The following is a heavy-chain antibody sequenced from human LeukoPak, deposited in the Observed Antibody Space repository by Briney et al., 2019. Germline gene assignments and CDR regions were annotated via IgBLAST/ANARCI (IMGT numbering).Heavy chain of an antibody. CDR1: GGSISSGGYY. D-gene: IGHD2-15*01. V-gene: IGHV4-31*03. CDR3: ARGGDCSGGSCYAY. CDR2: IYYSGST. Sequence: PSETLSLTCTVSGGSISSGGYYWSWIRQHPGKGLEWIGYIYYSGSTYYNPSLKSRVTISVDTSKNQFSLKLSSVTAADTAVYYCARGGDCSGGSCYAYWGQGTLVTVSS. J-gene: IGHJ4*02.